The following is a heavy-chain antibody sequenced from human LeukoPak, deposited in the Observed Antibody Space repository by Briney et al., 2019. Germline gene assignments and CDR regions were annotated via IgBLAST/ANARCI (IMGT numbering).Heavy chain of an antibody. Sequence: SETLSLTCTVSGGSISSYYWSWIRQPPGKGLEWIGYIYYSGSTNYNPSLKSRVTISVDTSKNQFSLKLSSVTAADTAVYYCARGGEMATTPEDYWGRGTLVTVSS. CDR1: GGSISSYY. CDR3: ARGGEMATTPEDY. CDR2: IYYSGST. V-gene: IGHV4-59*08. J-gene: IGHJ2*01. D-gene: IGHD5-24*01.